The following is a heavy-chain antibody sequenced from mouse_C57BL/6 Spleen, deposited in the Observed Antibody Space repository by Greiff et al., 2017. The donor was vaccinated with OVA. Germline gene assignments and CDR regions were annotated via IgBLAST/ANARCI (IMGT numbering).Heavy chain of an antibody. CDR3: ARAPYDYDSLAWFAY. V-gene: IGHV14-3*01. J-gene: IGHJ3*01. CDR1: GFNIKNTY. Sequence: DVKLQESVAELVRPGASVKLSCTASGFNIKNTYMHWVKQRPEQGLEWIGRIDPANGTTKYAPKFQGKATITADTSSNTAYLQLSSLTSEDTAIYYCARAPYDYDSLAWFAYWGQGTLVTVSA. D-gene: IGHD2-4*01. CDR2: IDPANGTT.